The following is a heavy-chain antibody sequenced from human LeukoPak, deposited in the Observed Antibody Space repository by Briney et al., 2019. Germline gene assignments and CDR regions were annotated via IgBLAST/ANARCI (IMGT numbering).Heavy chain of an antibody. CDR3: ARDVVAAPGTWDY. CDR2: IYTSGST. D-gene: IGHD6-13*01. CDR1: GGSINNYY. J-gene: IGHJ4*02. V-gene: IGHV4-4*07. Sequence: SETLSLTCAVSGGSINNYYWSWIRQPAGKGLEWIGRIYTSGSTNYNPSLKSRVTMSVDTSKNQFSLKLSSVTAADTAVYYCARDVVAAPGTWDYWGQGTLVTASS.